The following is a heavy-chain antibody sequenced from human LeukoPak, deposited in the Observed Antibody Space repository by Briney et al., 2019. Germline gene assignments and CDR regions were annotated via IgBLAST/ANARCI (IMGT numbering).Heavy chain of an antibody. D-gene: IGHD2-15*01. CDR1: GGSFSGYY. Sequence: SETLSLTCAVYGGSFSGYYWSWIRQPPGKGLEWVGEINHSGSTNYNPSLKSRVTISVDTSKNQFSLKLSSVTAADTAVYYCARGYIVVVVAATDSFYDYWGQGTLVTVSS. CDR2: INHSGST. J-gene: IGHJ4*02. CDR3: ARGYIVVVVAATDSFYDY. V-gene: IGHV4-34*01.